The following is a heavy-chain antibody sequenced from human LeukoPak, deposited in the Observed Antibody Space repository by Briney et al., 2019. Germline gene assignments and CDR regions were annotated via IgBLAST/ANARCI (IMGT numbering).Heavy chain of an antibody. J-gene: IGHJ5*02. D-gene: IGHD6-13*01. Sequence: PSETLSLTCTVSGDSISRTNSGTYSWTWIRQPAGKGLEWIGRISATRNTNHNPSLKSRLTISIDTSKNQFSLNLSSVTAADTAVYYCARCGSSGDNWFDPWGQGTLVTVSS. CDR2: ISATRNT. CDR1: GDSISRTNSGTYS. V-gene: IGHV4-61*02. CDR3: ARCGSSGDNWFDP.